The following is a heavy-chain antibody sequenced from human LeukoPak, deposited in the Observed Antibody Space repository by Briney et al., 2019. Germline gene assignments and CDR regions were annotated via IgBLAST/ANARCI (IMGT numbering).Heavy chain of an antibody. CDR2: IRHDASII. D-gene: IGHD3-3*01. J-gene: IGHJ6*02. CDR3: ARFLGRITISGVVPYGMDV. CDR1: GFSFSSYW. Sequence: GGSLRLSCTASGFSFSSYWMHWVRQAPGKGLVWVARIRHDASIIGYADFVKGRFTISRHSSKNTLYLQMNSLRGEDTAVYYCARFLGRITISGVVPYGMDVWGQGTTVTVPS. V-gene: IGHV3-74*01.